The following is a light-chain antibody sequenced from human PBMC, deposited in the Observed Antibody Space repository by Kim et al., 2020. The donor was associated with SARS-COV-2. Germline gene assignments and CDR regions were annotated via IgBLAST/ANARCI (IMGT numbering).Light chain of an antibody. V-gene: IGKV3-15*01. CDR1: QSVSSN. J-gene: IGKJ1*01. Sequence: VSPGERAALSCRPSQSVSSNLAWYQQKPGQAPRLLIYGASTRATGIPARCSGSGSGTEFTLTISSLQSEDFAVYYCQQYNNWPLTFGQGTKVDIK. CDR2: GAS. CDR3: QQYNNWPLT.